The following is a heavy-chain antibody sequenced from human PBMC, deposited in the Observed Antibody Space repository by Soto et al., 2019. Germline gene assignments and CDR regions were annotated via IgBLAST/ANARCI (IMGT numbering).Heavy chain of an antibody. CDR1: GDPISSSHW. CDR2: IYHSGSI. Sequence: SETLSLTCAVSGDPISSSHWWSWVRQAPGKGLEWIGEIYHSGSINYNPSLKSRVIISADRSKNQFSLRLSSVTAADTAVYYCATSQLGEYFDYWGQGTLVTVSS. CDR3: ATSQLGEYFDY. V-gene: IGHV4-4*02. J-gene: IGHJ4*02. D-gene: IGHD1-26*01.